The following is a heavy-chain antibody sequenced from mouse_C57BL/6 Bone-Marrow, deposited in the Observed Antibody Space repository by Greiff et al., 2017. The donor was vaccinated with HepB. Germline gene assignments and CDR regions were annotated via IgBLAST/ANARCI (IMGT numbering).Heavy chain of an antibody. V-gene: IGHV1-19*01. J-gene: IGHJ3*01. CDR3: ARGYYGSSRAWFAY. CDR2: INPYNGGT. D-gene: IGHD1-1*01. CDR1: GYTFTDYY. Sequence: EVQLQQSGPVLVKPGASVKMSCKASGYTFTDYYMNWVKQSHGKSLEWIGVINPYNGGTSYNRKFKGKATLTVDKSSSTAYMELNSLTSEDSAVYYCARGYYGSSRAWFAYWGQGTLVTVSA.